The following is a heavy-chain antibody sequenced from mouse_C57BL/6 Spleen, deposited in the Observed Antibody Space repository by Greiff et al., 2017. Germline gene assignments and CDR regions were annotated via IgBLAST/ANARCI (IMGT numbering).Heavy chain of an antibody. Sequence: VQLQQSGPELVKPGASVTISCKASGYAFSSSWMNWVKQRPGKGLEWIGRIYPGDGDTNYNGKFKGKATLTADKSSSTAYMQLSSLTSEDSAVYFCARGTTVVATDYWGQGTTLTVSS. V-gene: IGHV1-82*01. D-gene: IGHD1-1*01. CDR3: ARGTTVVATDY. CDR1: GYAFSSSW. J-gene: IGHJ2*01. CDR2: IYPGDGDT.